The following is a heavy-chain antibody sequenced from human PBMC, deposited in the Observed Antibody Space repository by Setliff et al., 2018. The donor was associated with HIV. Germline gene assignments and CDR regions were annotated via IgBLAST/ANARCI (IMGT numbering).Heavy chain of an antibody. D-gene: IGHD3-22*01. V-gene: IGHV1-8*02. Sequence: ASVKVSCKASGFTFSDYYMHWVRQAPGQGLERMGWMNPNSGNTGYAQKFQGRVTMTGNTSISTAYMELSSLRSEDTAVYFCARGGGGYYYIGAFDLWGQGTVVTVSS. CDR1: GFTFSDYY. CDR3: ARGGGGYYYIGAFDL. CDR2: MNPNSGNT. J-gene: IGHJ3*01.